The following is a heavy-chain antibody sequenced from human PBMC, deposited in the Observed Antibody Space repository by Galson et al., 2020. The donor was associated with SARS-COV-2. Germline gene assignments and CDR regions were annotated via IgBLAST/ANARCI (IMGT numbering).Heavy chain of an antibody. V-gene: IGHV1-2*04. CDR3: ARDNDHDAFDI. Sequence: ASVKVSCKASGYTFTGYYMHWVRQAPGQGLEWMGWINPNSGGTTYAQKFQDWVTMTRDTSISTAYMELSRLRSDDTAVYYCARDNDHDAFDIWGQGTMFTVSS. D-gene: IGHD1-1*01. CDR2: INPNSGGT. CDR1: GYTFTGYY. J-gene: IGHJ3*02.